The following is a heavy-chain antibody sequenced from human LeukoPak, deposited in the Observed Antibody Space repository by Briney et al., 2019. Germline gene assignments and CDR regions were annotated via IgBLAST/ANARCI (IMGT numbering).Heavy chain of an antibody. J-gene: IGHJ5*02. CDR3: ARDLSITIFGVVRSSFDP. V-gene: IGHV1-2*02. D-gene: IGHD3-3*01. CDR1: GYTFTGYY. Sequence: ASVKVSCKASGYTFTGYYMHWVRQAPGQGLEWMGWIKPNSGGTNYAQKFQGRVTMTRDTSISTAYMELSRLRSDDTAVYYCARDLSITIFGVVRSSFDPWGQGTLVTVSS. CDR2: IKPNSGGT.